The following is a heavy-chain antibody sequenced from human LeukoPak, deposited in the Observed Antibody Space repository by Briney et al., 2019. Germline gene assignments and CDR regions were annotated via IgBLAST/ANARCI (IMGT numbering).Heavy chain of an antibody. CDR2: IKSDGSDT. J-gene: IGHJ4*02. CDR1: GFTFSSYT. D-gene: IGHD4-23*01. Sequence: GGSLRLSCAASGFTFSSYTMNWVRQAPGKGLEWVSRIKSDGSDTRYADSVKGRFTISRDNAKNTLYLQMNSLRVEDTAVYYCARGRPHGNDYWGQGTLVTVSS. V-gene: IGHV3-74*01. CDR3: ARGRPHGNDY.